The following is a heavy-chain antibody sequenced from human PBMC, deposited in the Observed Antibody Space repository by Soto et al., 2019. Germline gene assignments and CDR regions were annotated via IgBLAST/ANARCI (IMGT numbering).Heavy chain of an antibody. D-gene: IGHD5-12*01. CDR2: INPNSGGT. J-gene: IGHJ1*01. V-gene: IGHV1-2*02. CDR1: GGIYSSYC. CDR3: ARDDGGYDRPTIED. Sequence: SAPRSCGASGGIYSSYCICGARPADEQARQRMGWINPNSGGTTYAQKFQGRVTMTRDASISTAYMELSRLRSDDTAVYYCARDDGGYDRPTIEDLGQGTLVTGSS.